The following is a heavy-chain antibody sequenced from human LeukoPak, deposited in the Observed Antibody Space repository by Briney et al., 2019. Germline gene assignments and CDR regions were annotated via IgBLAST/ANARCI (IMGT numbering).Heavy chain of an antibody. J-gene: IGHJ6*02. V-gene: IGHV1-8*01. Sequence: GASVKVSCKASGYTFTSYDINWVRQATGQGLEWMGWMNPNSGNTGYAQKFQGRVTMTRNTSISTAYMELSSLRSEDTAVYYCASYCSSTSCYGYGMDVWGQGTTVTVSS. CDR2: MNPNSGNT. CDR3: ASYCSSTSCYGYGMDV. D-gene: IGHD2-2*01. CDR1: GYTFTSYD.